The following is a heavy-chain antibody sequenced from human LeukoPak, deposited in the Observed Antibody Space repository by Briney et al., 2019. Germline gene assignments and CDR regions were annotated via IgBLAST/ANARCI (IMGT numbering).Heavy chain of an antibody. CDR1: GGSISSYY. D-gene: IGHD3-16*01. V-gene: IGHV4-59*01. CDR2: IYYSGST. CDR3: ARGDAYYDYVWGSYTAFDI. J-gene: IGHJ3*02. Sequence: SETLSLTCTVSGGSISSYYWSWLRQPPGKGLEWIGYIYYSGSTNYNPSLKSRVTISVDTSKNQFSLKLSSVTAADTAVYYCARGDAYYDYVWGSYTAFDIWGQGTMVTVSS.